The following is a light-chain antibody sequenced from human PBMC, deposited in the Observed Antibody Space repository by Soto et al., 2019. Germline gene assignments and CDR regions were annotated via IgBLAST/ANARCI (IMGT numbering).Light chain of an antibody. CDR2: GAS. Sequence: XIVLTQSPGTLSLSXGERATLSCRASQTISRNFLAWYQQKPGQAPRLLIYGASKRATGIPDRFSGSGSGAEFTLTISRLEPEDFGVYHCQQYDGSPQTFGQGTKVDI. CDR3: QQYDGSPQT. V-gene: IGKV3-20*01. J-gene: IGKJ1*01. CDR1: QTISRNF.